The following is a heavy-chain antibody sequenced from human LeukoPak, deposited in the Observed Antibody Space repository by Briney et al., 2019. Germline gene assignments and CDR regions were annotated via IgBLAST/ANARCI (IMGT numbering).Heavy chain of an antibody. Sequence: SVKVSCKASGGTFSSYAISWVRQAPGQGLEWMGRIIPILGIANYAQKLQGRVTITADKSTGTAYMELSSLRSEDTAVYYCARGCEAATVVTGSGPCAVDIWGQGTMVSVPS. CDR2: IIPILGIA. D-gene: IGHD4-23*01. V-gene: IGHV1-69*04. CDR1: GGTFSSYA. J-gene: IGHJ3*02. CDR3: ARGCEAATVVTGSGPCAVDI.